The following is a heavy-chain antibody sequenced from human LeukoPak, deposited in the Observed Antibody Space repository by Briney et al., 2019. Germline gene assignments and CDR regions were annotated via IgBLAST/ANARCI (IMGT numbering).Heavy chain of an antibody. J-gene: IGHJ4*02. CDR2: ISAYNGNT. CDR1: GYTFTSYG. CDR3: ARSGVVTHPFDY. D-gene: IGHD4-23*01. V-gene: IGHV1-18*01. Sequence: ASVKVSCKASGYTFTSYGISWVRQAPGQGLEWMGWISAYNGNTHYAQKFQGGVTMTRDMSTSTVYMELSSLRSEDTAVYYCARSGVVTHPFDYWGQGTLVTVSS.